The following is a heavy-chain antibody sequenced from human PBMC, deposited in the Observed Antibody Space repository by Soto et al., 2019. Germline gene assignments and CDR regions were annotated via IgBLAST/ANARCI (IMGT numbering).Heavy chain of an antibody. CDR3: AKDKGKRYFDY. V-gene: IGHV3-30*18. J-gene: IGHJ4*02. CDR1: GLTFNRAG. Sequence: GGSLRLSCAASGLTFNRAGKHWVRQAPGKGLEWVALISDDRNIKYYADSVEGRFTTSRDNSKDTLYLQMNGPRVEDTAVYYCAKDKGKRYFDYWGQGILVTVSS. CDR2: ISDDRNIK.